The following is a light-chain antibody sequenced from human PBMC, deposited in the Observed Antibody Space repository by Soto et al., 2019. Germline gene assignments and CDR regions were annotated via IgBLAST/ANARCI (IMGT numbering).Light chain of an antibody. V-gene: IGLV1-44*01. Sequence: QSVLTQPPSVSGTPGQWVTISCSGSSYNIGTNPVNWYQHLPGTPPKLLIYNDNQPPSGVPARCSGSRSGTTTSLLISGVQSEDEADYYCATWDYGLNTTVFGGGTKVTVL. CDR2: NDN. CDR3: ATWDYGLNTTV. J-gene: IGLJ3*02. CDR1: SYNIGTNP.